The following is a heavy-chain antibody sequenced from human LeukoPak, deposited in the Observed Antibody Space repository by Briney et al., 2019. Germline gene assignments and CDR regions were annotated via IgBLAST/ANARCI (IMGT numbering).Heavy chain of an antibody. D-gene: IGHD3-16*01. Sequence: GGSLRLSCAASGFTFSSSYSMNWVRQAPGKGLEWVSYISSSSSTIYYADSVKGRFTISRDNAKNSLYLQMNSLRAEDTAVYYCAQGGAFDLWGRGTLVTVSS. J-gene: IGHJ2*01. CDR2: ISSSSSTI. V-gene: IGHV3-48*01. CDR3: AQGGAFDL. CDR1: GFTFSSSYS.